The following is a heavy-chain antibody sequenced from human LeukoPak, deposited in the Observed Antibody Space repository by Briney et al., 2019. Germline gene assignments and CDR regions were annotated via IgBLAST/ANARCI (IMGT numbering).Heavy chain of an antibody. D-gene: IGHD3-3*01. J-gene: IGHJ4*02. CDR1: GYSISSGYY. Sequence: SETLSLTCTVSGYSISSGYYWGWIRQSPGKGLEWIGSIYHAGSTFHNPSLKSRVTISVDRSKNQFSLKLSSVTAADTAVYYCASYYDFWSGYYPHFDYWGQGTLVTVSS. CDR3: ASYYDFWSGYYPHFDY. V-gene: IGHV4-38-2*02. CDR2: IYHAGST.